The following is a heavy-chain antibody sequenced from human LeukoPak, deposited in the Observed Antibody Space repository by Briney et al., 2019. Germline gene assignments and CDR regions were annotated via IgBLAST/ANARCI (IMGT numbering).Heavy chain of an antibody. CDR1: GFTFSSYA. J-gene: IGHJ4*02. D-gene: IGHD3-22*01. CDR3: ARVSPIDYYDSSGYYYFDY. CDR2: ISSSSSYI. Sequence: GGSLRLSCAASGFTFSSYAMSWVRQAPGKGLEWVSSISSSSSYIYYADSVKGRFTISRDNAKNSLYLQMNSLRAEDTAVYYCARVSPIDYYDSSGYYYFDYWGQGTLVTVSS. V-gene: IGHV3-21*01.